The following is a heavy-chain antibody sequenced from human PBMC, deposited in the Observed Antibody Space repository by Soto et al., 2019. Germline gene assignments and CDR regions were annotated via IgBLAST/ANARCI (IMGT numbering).Heavy chain of an antibody. J-gene: IGHJ4*02. CDR1: GFTFDDYA. Sequence: GGSLRLSCAASGFTFDDYAMHWVRQAPGKGLEWVSGISWNSGSIGYADSVKGRFTISRDNAKNSLYLQMNSLRAEDTALYYCAKDINGYFERANYFDYWGQGTLVTVSS. CDR2: ISWNSGSI. V-gene: IGHV3-9*01. CDR3: AKDINGYFERANYFDY. D-gene: IGHD3-9*01.